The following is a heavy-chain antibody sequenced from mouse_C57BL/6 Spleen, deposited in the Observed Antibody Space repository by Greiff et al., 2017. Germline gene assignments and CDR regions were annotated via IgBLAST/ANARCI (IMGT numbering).Heavy chain of an antibody. V-gene: IGHV3-6*01. CDR1: GYSITSGYY. J-gene: IGHJ3*01. CDR2: ISYDGSN. Sequence: DVQLQESGPGLVKPSQSLSLTCSVTGYSITSGYYWNWLRQFPGNKLEWMGYISYDGSNNYNPSLKNRISITRDTSKNQFFLKLNSVTTEDTATYYCARDTTVVAPDAYWGQGTLVTVSA. CDR3: ARDTTVVAPDAY. D-gene: IGHD1-1*01.